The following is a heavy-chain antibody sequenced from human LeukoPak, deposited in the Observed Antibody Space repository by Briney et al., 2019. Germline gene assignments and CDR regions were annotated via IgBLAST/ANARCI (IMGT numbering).Heavy chain of an antibody. CDR2: IKSKADGGTT. J-gene: IGHJ5*02. CDR3: NTDPMVRGADKWFDP. V-gene: IGHV3-15*01. Sequence: GGSLRLSCAASGFTFSYAWMSWVRQAPGKGLEWVGRIKSKADGGTTDYAAPVKGRFTISRDDSKNTLYLQMNSLKTEDTAVYYCNTDPMVRGADKWFDPWGQGTLVTVSS. D-gene: IGHD3-10*01. CDR1: GFTFSYAW.